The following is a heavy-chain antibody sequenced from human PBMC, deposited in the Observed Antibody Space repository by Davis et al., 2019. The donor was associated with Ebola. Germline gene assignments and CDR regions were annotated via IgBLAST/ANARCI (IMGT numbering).Heavy chain of an antibody. CDR1: GGSISSSNW. V-gene: IGHV4-4*02. CDR3: ARGGRDGYNPADLDY. CDR2: IYHSGST. Sequence: PSETLSLTCAVSGGSISSSNWWSWVRQPPGKGLEWIGEIYHSGSTNYNPSLKSRVTISVDKSKNQFSLKLSSVTAADTAVYYCARGGRDGYNPADLDYWGQGTLVTVSS. D-gene: IGHD5-24*01. J-gene: IGHJ4*02.